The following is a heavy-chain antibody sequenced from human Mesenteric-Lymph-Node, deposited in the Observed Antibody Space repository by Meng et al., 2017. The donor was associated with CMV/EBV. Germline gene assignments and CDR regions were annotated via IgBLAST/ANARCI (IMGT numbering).Heavy chain of an antibody. V-gene: IGHV3-23*01. CDR3: AKQTDILTGFHLSGGENNFDY. D-gene: IGHD3-9*01. Sequence: GESLKISCTASGFTFSNYAMSWVRQAPGKGLEWVSGIRGSGGNSYYADSVKGRFTVSRDNSKNTLYLQMNSLRAEDTAVYYCAKQTDILTGFHLSGGENNFDYWGQGTLVTVSS. CDR1: GFTFSNYA. J-gene: IGHJ4*02. CDR2: IRGSGGNS.